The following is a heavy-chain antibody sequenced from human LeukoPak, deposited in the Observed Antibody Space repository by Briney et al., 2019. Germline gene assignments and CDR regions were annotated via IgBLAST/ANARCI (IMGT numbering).Heavy chain of an antibody. CDR3: ARGSGYNYYYYYGMDV. CDR1: GFTVSSNY. CDR2: IYSGGST. Sequence: GGSLRLSCAASGFTVSSNYMSWVCQAPGQGLDLVSVIYSGGSTYYADSVTGRFTISRDNSKNTLYIQMNSLRADDTPVYCGARGSGYNYYYYYGMDVWGQGTTVTVSS. V-gene: IGHV3-66*01. J-gene: IGHJ6*02. D-gene: IGHD3-10*01.